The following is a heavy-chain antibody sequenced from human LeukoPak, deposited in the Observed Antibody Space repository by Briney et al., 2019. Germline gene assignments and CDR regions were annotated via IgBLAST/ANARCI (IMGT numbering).Heavy chain of an antibody. CDR1: GYTFTSYW. J-gene: IGHJ4*02. V-gene: IGHV5-51*01. CDR3: ARSTSAYYSADD. CDR2: IYCGDSET. D-gene: IGHD3-22*01. Sequence: GESLKISCKGSGYTFTSYWITWVRQMSGKGLEWMGSIYCGDSETRYNPSFQGQATFSVDKSTNTPYLQSRPLRASDTAISYCARSTSAYYSADDWGQGTLVSVSS.